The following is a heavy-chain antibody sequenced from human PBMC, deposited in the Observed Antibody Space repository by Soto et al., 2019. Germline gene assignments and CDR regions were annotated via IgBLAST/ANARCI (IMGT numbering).Heavy chain of an antibody. CDR2: IIPVFGTT. J-gene: IGHJ4*02. CDR3: ARGGGPYLWFNEF. Sequence: QEQLVQSGPEVKKPGSSVKVSCKDSGGLFSSFAVSWVRQAPGQGLEWLGGIIPVFGTTNYAEKFQDRVTITADESTNTAYMELSGLRSGDTAMYYCARGGGPYLWFNEFWGQGTLVTVSS. V-gene: IGHV1-69*01. D-gene: IGHD2-15*01. CDR1: GGLFSSFA.